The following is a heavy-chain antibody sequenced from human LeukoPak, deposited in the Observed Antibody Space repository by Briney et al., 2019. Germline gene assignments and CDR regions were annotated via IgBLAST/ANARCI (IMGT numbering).Heavy chain of an antibody. J-gene: IGHJ3*02. V-gene: IGHV3-7*01. CDR2: IKQDGSEK. Sequence: TGGSLRLSCVASGFTFSDHWMTWVRQAPGKGLECVANIKQDGSEKFYVDSVKGRFTISRDNAKNSLYLQMNSLRAEDTAVYYCARDGRFSYGAFDIWGQGTMVTVSS. D-gene: IGHD3-3*01. CDR3: ARDGRFSYGAFDI. CDR1: GFTFSDHW.